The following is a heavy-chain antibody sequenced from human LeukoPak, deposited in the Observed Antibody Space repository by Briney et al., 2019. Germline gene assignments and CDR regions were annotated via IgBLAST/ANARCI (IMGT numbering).Heavy chain of an antibody. V-gene: IGHV3-30-3*01. Sequence: GGSLRLSCAASGFTFSSYWMSWVRQAPGKGLEWVAVISYDGSNKYYADSVKGRFTISRDNSKNTLYLQMNSLRAEDTAVYYCARESGPDFWSGYRYYFDYWGQGTLVTVSS. J-gene: IGHJ4*02. D-gene: IGHD3-3*01. CDR3: ARESGPDFWSGYRYYFDY. CDR1: GFTFSSYW. CDR2: ISYDGSNK.